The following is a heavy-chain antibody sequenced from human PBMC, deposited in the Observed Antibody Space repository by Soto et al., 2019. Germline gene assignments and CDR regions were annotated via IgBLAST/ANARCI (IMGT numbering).Heavy chain of an antibody. V-gene: IGHV3-66*01. CDR3: ARGRSASSDFDS. Sequence: EVQLVESGGGLDQPGGSLRLSCAASGFTVSTYYMNWVRQAPGEGLEWVSVVYSGGTTYYADSVRGRFTISRDNSKSTLFLQMNSLRAEDTAVYYCARGRSASSDFDSWGQGTLVTVSS. D-gene: IGHD3-10*01. J-gene: IGHJ4*02. CDR2: VYSGGTT. CDR1: GFTVSTYY.